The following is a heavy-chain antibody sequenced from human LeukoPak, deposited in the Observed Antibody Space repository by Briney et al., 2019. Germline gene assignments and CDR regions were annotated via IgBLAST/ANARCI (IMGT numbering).Heavy chain of an antibody. J-gene: IGHJ6*03. CDR2: INPNSGGT. Sequence: GASVKVSCKASGYTFTGYYMHWVRQAPGQGLEWMGWINPNSGGTNYAQKFQGRVTMTRDTSISTAYMELSRLRSDDTAVYYCARDSWFGELFHPEEGSDMDVWGKGTTVTVSS. D-gene: IGHD3-10*01. CDR1: GYTFTGYY. V-gene: IGHV1-2*02. CDR3: ARDSWFGELFHPEEGSDMDV.